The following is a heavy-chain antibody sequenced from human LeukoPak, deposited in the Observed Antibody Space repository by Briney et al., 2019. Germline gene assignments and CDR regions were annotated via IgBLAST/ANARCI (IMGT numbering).Heavy chain of an antibody. D-gene: IGHD5-18*01. CDR3: ARDKGYSSFDY. V-gene: IGHV3-7*01. Sequence: GGSLRLSCAASGFTFSTYWMSWVRQAPGKGLEWVANIKQDGSEKYYVDSVKGRFTIPRDNAKNSLYLQMNSLRAEDTAVYYCARDKGYSSFDYWGQGTLVTVSS. CDR2: IKQDGSEK. CDR1: GFTFSTYW. J-gene: IGHJ4*02.